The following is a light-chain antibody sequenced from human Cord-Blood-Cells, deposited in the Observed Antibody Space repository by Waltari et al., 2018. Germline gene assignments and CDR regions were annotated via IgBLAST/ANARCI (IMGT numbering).Light chain of an antibody. CDR2: GAS. V-gene: IGKV3-15*01. J-gene: IGKJ3*01. CDR1: QSVSSN. CDR3: QQYNNWPPFT. Sequence: ELVMTQSSATLTVSPGERATLSCRASQSVSSNLAWYQQKPGQAPRLLIYGASTRATGIPARFSGSGSGTEFTLTISSLQSEDFAVYYCQQYNNWPPFTFGPGTKVDIK.